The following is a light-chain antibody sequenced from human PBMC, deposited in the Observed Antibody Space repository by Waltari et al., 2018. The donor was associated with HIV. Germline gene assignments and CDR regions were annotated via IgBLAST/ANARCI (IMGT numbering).Light chain of an antibody. V-gene: IGLV3-1*01. J-gene: IGLJ2*01. CDR2: EDS. CDR3: QTWDSRAYVV. Sequence: SYELTQPPSVSVSPGQTASISCSGDKLGDKYTYWYQQKPGQSPVVVISEDSKRPSGIPERFSGANSWNTATLTISGTQAMDEADYYCQTWDSRAYVVFGAGTKLTVL. CDR1: KLGDKY.